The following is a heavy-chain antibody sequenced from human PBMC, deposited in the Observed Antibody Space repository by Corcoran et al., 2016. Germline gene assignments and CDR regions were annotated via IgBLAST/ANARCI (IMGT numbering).Heavy chain of an antibody. V-gene: IGHV3-30*18. J-gene: IGHJ4*02. CDR3: SKDERITMVRGAPDY. D-gene: IGHD3-10*01. CDR2: ISYDGSNK. Sequence: QVQLVESGGGVVQPGRSLRLSCAASGFTFSSYGMHWVRQAPGKGLEWVAVISYDGSNKYYADYVKGRFTISRDNSKNTLYLQMNSLRAEDTAVYYCSKDERITMVRGAPDYCGQGTLVTVSS. CDR1: GFTFSSYG.